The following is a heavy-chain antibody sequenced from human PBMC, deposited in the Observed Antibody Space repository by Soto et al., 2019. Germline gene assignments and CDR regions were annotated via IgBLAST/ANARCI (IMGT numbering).Heavy chain of an antibody. Sequence: GGSLRLSCAASGFTFSNAWMSWVRQAPGKGLEWVGRIKSKTDGGTTDYAAPVKGRFTISRDDSKNTLYLQMNSLKTEDTAVYYCTTDMARIHGMDVWGQGTTVTVSS. D-gene: IGHD3-10*01. CDR2: IKSKTDGGTT. CDR1: GFTFSNAW. V-gene: IGHV3-15*01. J-gene: IGHJ6*02. CDR3: TTDMARIHGMDV.